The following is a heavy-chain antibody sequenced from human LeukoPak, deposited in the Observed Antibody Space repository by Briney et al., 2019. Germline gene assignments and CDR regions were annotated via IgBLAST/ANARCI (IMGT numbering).Heavy chain of an antibody. Sequence: GGSLRLSCAASGFTFSSSCMTWVRQAPGKGLEWVANIKPDGSAKNYVGFVQGRFTISRDNTKKSVYLQMSSLRVEDTAVYFCARGVAYHAFDYWGQGTLDTVSS. V-gene: IGHV3-7*01. CDR1: GFTFSSSC. CDR3: ARGVAYHAFDY. CDR2: IKPDGSAK. J-gene: IGHJ4*02.